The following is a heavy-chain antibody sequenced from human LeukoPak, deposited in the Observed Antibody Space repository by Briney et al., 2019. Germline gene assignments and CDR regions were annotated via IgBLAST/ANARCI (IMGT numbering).Heavy chain of an antibody. CDR3: ARLEIHDYGGNSDAFDI. CDR1: GGSISSSSYY. V-gene: IGHV4-61*05. D-gene: IGHD4-23*01. Sequence: SETLSLTCTVSGGSISSSSYYWGWIRQPPGKGLEWIGYIYYSGSTNYNPSLKSRVTISVDTSKNQFSLKLSSVTAADTAVYYCARLEIHDYGGNSDAFDIWGQGTMVTISS. J-gene: IGHJ3*02. CDR2: IYYSGST.